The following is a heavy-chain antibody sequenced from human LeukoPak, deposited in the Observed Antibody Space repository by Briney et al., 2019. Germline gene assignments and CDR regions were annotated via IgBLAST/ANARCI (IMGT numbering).Heavy chain of an antibody. Sequence: SETLSLTCTVSGGSISSYYWSWIRQPPGKGLEWIGYIYYSGSTNYNPSLKSRVTISVDTSKNQFSLKLSSVTAADTAVYYCARHSRGIAAAGIDYWGQGTLVTVSS. CDR1: GGSISSYY. D-gene: IGHD6-13*01. V-gene: IGHV4-59*08. CDR2: IYYSGST. J-gene: IGHJ4*02. CDR3: ARHSRGIAAAGIDY.